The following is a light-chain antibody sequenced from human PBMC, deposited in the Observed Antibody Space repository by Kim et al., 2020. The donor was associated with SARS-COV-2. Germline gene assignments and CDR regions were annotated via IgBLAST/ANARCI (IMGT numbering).Light chain of an antibody. V-gene: IGKV1-39*01. J-gene: IGKJ1*01. CDR1: QTISSY. CDR3: QQSYRTWT. CDR2: TAS. Sequence: DIQMTQSPSSLSASVGDRLTITCRASQTISSYLNWYQQKPGKAPKLLIYTASNLQDGVPSRFSGSGSGTDFTLTISSLQPEDFATYYCQQSYRTWTFGQGTKADIK.